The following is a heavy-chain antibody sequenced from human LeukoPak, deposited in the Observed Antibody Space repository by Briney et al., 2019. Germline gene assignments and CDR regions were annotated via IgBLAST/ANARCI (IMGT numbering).Heavy chain of an antibody. D-gene: IGHD6-13*01. CDR3: ARDQYAAAGSGRWYFDL. CDR1: GGSVSSGSYY. V-gene: IGHV4-61*01. J-gene: IGHJ2*01. CDR2: IYYSGST. Sequence: TSETLSLTCTVSGGSVSSGSYYWSWIRQPPGKGLEWIGYIYYSGSTNYSPSLKSRVTISVDTSKNQFSLKLSSVTAADTAVYYCARDQYAAAGSGRWYFDLWGRGTLVTVSS.